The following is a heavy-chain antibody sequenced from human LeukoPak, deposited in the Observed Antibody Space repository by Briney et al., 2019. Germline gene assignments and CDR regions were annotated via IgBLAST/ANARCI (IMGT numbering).Heavy chain of an antibody. CDR3: ARVYYYDSCGYWVYYFDY. Sequence: PSETLSLTCTVSGGSVSSGSYYWSWIRQPPGKGLEWIGYIYYSGSTNYNPSLKSRVTISVDTSKNQFSLKLSSVTAADTAVYYCARVYYYDSCGYWVYYFDYWGQGTLVTVSS. D-gene: IGHD3-22*01. CDR1: GGSVSSGSYY. V-gene: IGHV4-61*01. J-gene: IGHJ4*02. CDR2: IYYSGST.